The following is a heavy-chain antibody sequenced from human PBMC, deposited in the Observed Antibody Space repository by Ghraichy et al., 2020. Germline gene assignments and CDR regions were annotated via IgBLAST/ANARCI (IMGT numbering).Heavy chain of an antibody. Sequence: GGSLRLSCAASGFTFSNYWMHWVRQAPGKGLVRVSGIRGDGGSTNYADSVKGRFTISRDNAKNTVFLQMNSLRDEDTAVYYCARGSTVVRFYYYDGMDVWGQGTTVTVSS. J-gene: IGHJ6*02. CDR3: ARGSTVVRFYYYDGMDV. CDR2: IRGDGGST. V-gene: IGHV3-74*01. D-gene: IGHD4-23*01. CDR1: GFTFSNYW.